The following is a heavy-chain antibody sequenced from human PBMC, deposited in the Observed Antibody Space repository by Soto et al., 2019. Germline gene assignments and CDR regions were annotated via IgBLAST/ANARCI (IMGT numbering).Heavy chain of an antibody. CDR2: IYWDDDI. J-gene: IGHJ4*02. V-gene: IGHV2-5*02. D-gene: IGHD6-13*01. Sequence: QITLKESGPTLVKPTQTLTLTCMFSGFSLSTSGVGVGWIRQPPGKALEWLALIYWDDDIRYSPSLKRRLTIPKDTSKNQVVLTMTNMDPVDTGTYYCSRRRSSWTSFDYWGQGTLVTVSS. CDR3: SRRRSSWTSFDY. CDR1: GFSLSTSGVG.